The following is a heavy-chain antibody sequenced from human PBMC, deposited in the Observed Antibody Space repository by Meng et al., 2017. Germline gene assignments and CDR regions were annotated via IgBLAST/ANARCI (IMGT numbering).Heavy chain of an antibody. Sequence: GGSLRLSCAASGFTFSDYYMSWIRQAPGKGLEWVSYISSSGSTIYYADSVKGRFTISRDNAKNSLYLQMNSLRAEDTAVYYCATTGPTTVTTRPYYYYRTDVWGQGTTVTVSS. CDR2: ISSSGSTI. J-gene: IGHJ6*02. D-gene: IGHD4-17*01. V-gene: IGHV3-11*04. CDR1: GFTFSDYY. CDR3: ATTGPTTVTTRPYYYYRTDV.